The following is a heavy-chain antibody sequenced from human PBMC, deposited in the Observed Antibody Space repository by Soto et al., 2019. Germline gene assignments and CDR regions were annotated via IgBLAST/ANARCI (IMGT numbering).Heavy chain of an antibody. D-gene: IGHD3-10*01. V-gene: IGHV3-74*01. CDR2: TKSDGSGT. J-gene: IGHJ6*04. Sequence: DVQLVESGGGLLKPGGALTRSCKASGFTFSNYWMHWVRQSPGKGLVWVSRTKSDGSGTSYTDSVKGRFTISRDNAYNTLYLQMSNLRAEDTAVYYCARGGFDYGPGRMDVWGKGTMVIVSS. CDR1: GFTFSNYW. CDR3: ARGGFDYGPGRMDV.